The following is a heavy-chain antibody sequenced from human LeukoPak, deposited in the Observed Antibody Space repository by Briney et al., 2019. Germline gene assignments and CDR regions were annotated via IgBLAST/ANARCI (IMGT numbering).Heavy chain of an antibody. CDR1: GFTFSNAW. V-gene: IGHV3-15*07. CDR3: ATDFYDST. J-gene: IGHJ5*02. Sequence: GGSLRLSCATSGFTFSNAWMNWVRQAPGKGLEWVGRIKSNSDGGTIDYAAPVKGRFTLSRDDSKTTLYLQMNSLQTEDTAVYYCATDFYDSTWGQGTLVTVSS. D-gene: IGHD3-22*01. CDR2: IKSNSDGGTI.